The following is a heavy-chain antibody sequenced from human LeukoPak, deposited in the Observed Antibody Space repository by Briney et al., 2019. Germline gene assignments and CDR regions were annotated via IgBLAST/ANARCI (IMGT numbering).Heavy chain of an antibody. CDR2: INQSGST. CDR1: GGSSSGYY. Sequence: SENLSLTCAVHGGSSSGYYWSWIRQPPGKGLEWRGEINQSGSTNYNPSLKSRVTISVDTSKNQCSLRLSSVTAADTAVYYCARGSEQEGDYFDYWGQGTLVTASS. D-gene: IGHD1/OR15-1a*01. CDR3: ARGSEQEGDYFDY. V-gene: IGHV4-34*01. J-gene: IGHJ4*02.